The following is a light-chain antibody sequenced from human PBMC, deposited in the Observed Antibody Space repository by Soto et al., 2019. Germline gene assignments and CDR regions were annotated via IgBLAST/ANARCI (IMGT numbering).Light chain of an antibody. CDR1: SSDVGGYNY. V-gene: IGLV2-14*03. Sequence: QSALTQPASGSGSPGQSITISCTGTSSDVGGYNYVSWYQQHPGKAPKLIIYDVSDRPSGVSYRFSGSKSGNTASLTISGLQAEDETDYYCSSYTSSTTRVFGGGTKVTLL. CDR2: DVS. J-gene: IGLJ2*01. CDR3: SSYTSSTTRV.